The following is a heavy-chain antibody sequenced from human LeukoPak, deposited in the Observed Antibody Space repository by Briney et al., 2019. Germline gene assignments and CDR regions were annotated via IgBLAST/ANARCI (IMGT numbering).Heavy chain of an antibody. D-gene: IGHD3-10*01. J-gene: IGHJ4*02. CDR1: GGTFSSYA. V-gene: IGHV1-69*06. CDR3: ARVIKYYYGSGSFPYYFDY. Sequence: GASVKVSCKASGGTFSSYAISWVRQAPGQGLEWMGGIIPIFGTANYAQRFQGRVTITADKSTSTACMELSSLRSEDTAVYYCARVIKYYYGSGSFPYYFDYWGQGTLVTVSS. CDR2: IIPIFGTA.